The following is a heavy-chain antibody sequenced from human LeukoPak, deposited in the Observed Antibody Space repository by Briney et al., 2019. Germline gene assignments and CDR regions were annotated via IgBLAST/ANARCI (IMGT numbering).Heavy chain of an antibody. D-gene: IGHD2-15*01. V-gene: IGHV4-39*01. CDR1: GASLSSSNYY. CDR2: MFYRGST. CDR3: ARLFCSSSGGYCYSGDI. Sequence: SETPSLTCTVSGASLSSSNYYWGWIRQPPGKGLEWIGSMFYRGSTYYNLSLKSRVTISVDTSKNQFSLKLSSVTAADTAVYYCARLFCSSSGGYCYSGDIWGQGTMVTVST. J-gene: IGHJ3*02.